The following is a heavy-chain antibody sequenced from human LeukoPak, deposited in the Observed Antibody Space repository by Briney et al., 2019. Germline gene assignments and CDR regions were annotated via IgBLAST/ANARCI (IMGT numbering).Heavy chain of an antibody. CDR3: ARARANYDFWSGTEFDP. CDR1: GYTFTSYG. Sequence: GASVKVSCKASGYTFTSYGISWVRQAPGQGLEWMGWISAYNGNTNYAQKLQGRVTMTADTSTSTAYMELRSLRSDDTAVYYCARARANYDFWSGTEFDPWGQGTLVTVSS. D-gene: IGHD3-3*01. CDR2: ISAYNGNT. V-gene: IGHV1-18*01. J-gene: IGHJ5*02.